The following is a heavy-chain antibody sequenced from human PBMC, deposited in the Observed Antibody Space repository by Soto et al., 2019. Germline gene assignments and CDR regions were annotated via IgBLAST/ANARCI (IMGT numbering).Heavy chain of an antibody. Sequence: SVKVSCKASGGTFSSYAISWVRQAPGLGLEWMGGIIPIFGTANYAQKFQGRVTITADKSTSTAYMELSSLRSEDTAVYYCARGGIVVVVAATPQATYFDYWGQGTLVTVSS. CDR2: IIPIFGTA. CDR3: ARGGIVVVVAATPQATYFDY. CDR1: GGTFSSYA. D-gene: IGHD2-15*01. J-gene: IGHJ4*02. V-gene: IGHV1-69*06.